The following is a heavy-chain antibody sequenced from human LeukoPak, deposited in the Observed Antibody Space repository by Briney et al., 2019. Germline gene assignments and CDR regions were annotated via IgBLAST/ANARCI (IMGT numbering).Heavy chain of an antibody. Sequence: SETLSLTCTVSAYSISSGYYWGWIRQPPGKGLEWIGSIYHSGSTYYNPSLKSRVTISVDTSKNQFSLKLSSVTAADTAVYYCARERYYYDSSGSAFDIWGQGTMVTVSS. V-gene: IGHV4-38-2*02. CDR3: ARERYYYDSSGSAFDI. J-gene: IGHJ3*02. CDR2: IYHSGST. CDR1: AYSISSGYY. D-gene: IGHD3-22*01.